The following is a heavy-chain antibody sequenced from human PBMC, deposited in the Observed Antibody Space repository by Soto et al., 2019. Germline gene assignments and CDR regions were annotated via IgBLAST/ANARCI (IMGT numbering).Heavy chain of an antibody. D-gene: IGHD2-2*01. CDR3: ARQPRYCSSTSCTKYFDY. J-gene: IGHJ4*02. V-gene: IGHV4-39*01. Sequence: PSETLSLTCTVSGGSISSSSYYWGWIRQPPGKGLEWIGSIYYSGSTYYNPSLKSRVTISVDTSKNQFSLKLSSVTAADTAVYYCARQPRYCSSTSCTKYFDYWGQGTLVTVSS. CDR2: IYYSGST. CDR1: GGSISSSSYY.